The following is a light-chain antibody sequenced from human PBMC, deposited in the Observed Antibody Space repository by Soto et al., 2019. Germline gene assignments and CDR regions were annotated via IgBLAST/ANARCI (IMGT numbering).Light chain of an antibody. CDR2: GAS. Sequence: EIVLTQSPGTLSLSPGERATLSCRASQGISNNYLAWYQQKHGQAPRLLIYGASTMATGIPDRFSGTGSGTHFTLTISRLEPEDIEVYYCQHYGAHQTVGGGTKVDIK. V-gene: IGKV3-20*01. J-gene: IGKJ4*01. CDR3: QHYGAHQT. CDR1: QGISNNY.